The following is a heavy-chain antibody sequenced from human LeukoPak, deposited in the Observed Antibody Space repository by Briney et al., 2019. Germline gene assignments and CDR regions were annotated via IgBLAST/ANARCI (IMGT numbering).Heavy chain of an antibody. D-gene: IGHD2-8*01. CDR2: INSGDNVE. Sequence: HTGGSLRLSCEASGFSLRSSEMNWVRQAPGKGPEWVAHINSGDNVEFYADSVRGRFTMSRDNGLLYLHLNSLRDEDTAVYYCARDTVNGPFVISLDLWGQGVMVTVSS. CDR3: ARDTVNGPFVISLDL. V-gene: IGHV3-48*03. J-gene: IGHJ5*02. CDR1: GFSLRSSE.